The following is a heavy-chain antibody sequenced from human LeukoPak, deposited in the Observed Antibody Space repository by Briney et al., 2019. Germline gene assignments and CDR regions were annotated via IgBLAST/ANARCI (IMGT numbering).Heavy chain of an antibody. CDR2: IYYSGST. V-gene: IGHV4-39*07. D-gene: IGHD4-17*01. Sequence: SETLSLTCTVSGGSISSSSYYWGWIRQPPGKGLEWIGSIYYSGSTYYNPSLKSRVTISVDTSKNQFSLKLSSVTAADTAVYYCARETYGDYSYDVVIFDYWGQGTLVTVSS. CDR1: GGSISSSSYY. J-gene: IGHJ4*02. CDR3: ARETYGDYSYDVVIFDY.